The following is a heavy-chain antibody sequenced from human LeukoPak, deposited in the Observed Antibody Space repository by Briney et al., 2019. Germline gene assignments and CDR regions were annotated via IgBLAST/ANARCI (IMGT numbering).Heavy chain of an antibody. CDR2: INTNTGNP. CDR1: GYTFTSYA. Sequence: GASVKVSCKASGYTFTSYAMNWVRQAPGQGLEWMGWINTNTGNPTYAQGFTGRFVFSLDTSVSTAYLQISSLKAEDTAVYYCARGDGSSWYRRNYYYGMDVWGQGTTVTVSS. CDR3: ARGDGSSWYRRNYYYGMDV. J-gene: IGHJ6*02. V-gene: IGHV7-4-1*02. D-gene: IGHD6-13*01.